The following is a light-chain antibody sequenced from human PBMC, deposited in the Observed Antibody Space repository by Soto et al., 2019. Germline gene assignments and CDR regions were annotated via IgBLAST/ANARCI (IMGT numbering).Light chain of an antibody. Sequence: QAVVTQPPSVSGAPGQRVTISCTGSNSNIGADSEVHWYQQFPGTAPKLLISNNTSRPSGVPGRFSGSRSGTSASLAITGLQSEDEAYYYCGTWDSSLRAGVFGGGTKVTVL. J-gene: IGLJ2*01. CDR1: NSNIGADSE. V-gene: IGLV1-40*01. CDR2: NNT. CDR3: GTWDSSLRAGV.